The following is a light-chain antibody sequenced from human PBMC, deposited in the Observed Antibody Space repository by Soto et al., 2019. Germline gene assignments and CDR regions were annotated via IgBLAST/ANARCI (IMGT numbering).Light chain of an antibody. CDR2: HNN. Sequence: QSVLIQPPSASGTPGQRVTISCSGSSSNIGTNYVYWYQQLPGTAPKLLINHNNQRPSGVPDRFSGSKSGTSASLAISGLRSEDGADYYCAAWDDSLSGPVFGGGTKLTVL. V-gene: IGLV1-47*02. CDR1: SSNIGTNY. CDR3: AAWDDSLSGPV. J-gene: IGLJ3*02.